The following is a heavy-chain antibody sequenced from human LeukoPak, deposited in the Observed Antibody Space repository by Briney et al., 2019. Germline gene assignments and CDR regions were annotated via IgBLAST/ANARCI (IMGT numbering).Heavy chain of an antibody. D-gene: IGHD2/OR15-2a*01. Sequence: SETLSLTCTVSGGSVRRGNYYWTWIRQPAGSGLEWIGRIYTSGTTDYNPSLRTRVTISVDASRNQFSLNLSSVTAADTAVYYCARESTTYYFDYWGQGTLVTVSS. J-gene: IGHJ4*02. CDR1: GGSVRRGNYY. V-gene: IGHV4-61*02. CDR3: ARESTTYYFDY. CDR2: IYTSGTT.